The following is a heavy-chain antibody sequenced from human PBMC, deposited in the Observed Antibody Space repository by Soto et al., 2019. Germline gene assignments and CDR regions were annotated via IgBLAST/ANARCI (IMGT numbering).Heavy chain of an antibody. J-gene: IGHJ4*02. V-gene: IGHV1-2*02. Sequence: VKVSCKASGYTFTGYYMHWVRQAPGQGLEWMGWINPNSGGTNYAQKFQGRVTMTRDTSISTAYMELSRLRSDDTAVYYCARAMIVVVNTLYFDYWGQGTLVTVSS. CDR1: GYTFTGYY. D-gene: IGHD3-22*01. CDR2: INPNSGGT. CDR3: ARAMIVVVNTLYFDY.